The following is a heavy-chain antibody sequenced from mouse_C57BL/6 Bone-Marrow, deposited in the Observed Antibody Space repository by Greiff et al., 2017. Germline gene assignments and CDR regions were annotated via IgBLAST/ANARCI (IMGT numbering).Heavy chain of an antibody. CDR2: SDPSDSYT. V-gene: IGHV1-69*01. Sequence: QVQLQQPGAELVMPGASVKLSCTASGYTFTSYWMHWVKQRPGQGLEWIGESDPSDSYTNYNQKFKGKSTLTVDKSSSTAYMQLSSLTSEDSAVYYCAREDYYGSSLYYFDYWGQGTTRTVSS. D-gene: IGHD1-1*01. CDR1: GYTFTSYW. CDR3: AREDYYGSSLYYFDY. J-gene: IGHJ2*01.